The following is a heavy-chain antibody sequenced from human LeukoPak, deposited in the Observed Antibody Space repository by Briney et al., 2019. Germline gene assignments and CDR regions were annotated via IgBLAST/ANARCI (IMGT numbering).Heavy chain of an antibody. Sequence: TSETLSLTCTVSGGSISSYYWSWIRQPAGKGLEWIGRIYTSGSTNYNPSLKSRVTMSVDTSKNQFSLKLSSVTAADTAVYYCARVPEGAGYYYMDVWGKGTTVTVSS. CDR2: IYTSGST. J-gene: IGHJ6*03. V-gene: IGHV4-4*07. CDR1: GGSISSYY. CDR3: ARVPEGAGYYYMDV. D-gene: IGHD1-26*01.